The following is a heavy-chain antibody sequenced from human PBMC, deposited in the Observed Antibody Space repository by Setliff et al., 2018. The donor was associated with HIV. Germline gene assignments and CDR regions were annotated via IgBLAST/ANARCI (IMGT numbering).Heavy chain of an antibody. V-gene: IGHV4-38-2*02. Sequence: PSETLSLTCAVSGYSISSGYYWGWIRQPPGKGLEWIGSIYHSGSTYYNPSLKSRVTISVDRSKNHFSLRLSSVTAADTAVYYCAREEYSYIDFWGQGTLVTVSS. CDR2: IYHSGST. D-gene: IGHD3-16*02. CDR3: AREEYSYIDF. CDR1: GYSISSGYY. J-gene: IGHJ4*02.